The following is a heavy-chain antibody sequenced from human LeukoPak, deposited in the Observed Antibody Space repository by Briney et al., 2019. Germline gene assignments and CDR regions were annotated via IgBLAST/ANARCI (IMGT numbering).Heavy chain of an antibody. J-gene: IGHJ4*02. CDR2: INHSGTT. CDR3: ARDGPDSNDYVPYY. CDR1: GGSFSGHY. V-gene: IGHV4-34*01. Sequence: SETLSLTCAVSGGSFSGHYLTWIRQPPGKGLEWIGEINHSGTTNYNPSLKSRVTISGDTSNNQLTLKLTSVTAADTAVYYCARDGPDSNDYVPYYWGQGSLITVSS. D-gene: IGHD4-17*01.